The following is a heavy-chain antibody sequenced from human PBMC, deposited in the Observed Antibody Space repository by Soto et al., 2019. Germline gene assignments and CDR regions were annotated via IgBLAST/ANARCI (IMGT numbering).Heavy chain of an antibody. CDR2: IIPIFGTA. J-gene: IGHJ3*01. V-gene: IGHV1-69*01. Sequence: QVQLVQSGAEVKKPGSSVKVSCKASGGTFSSYAISWARQAPGQGLEWMGGIIPIFGTANYAQKVQGRDTITADESTSPAYMELRSLRSEDTAVYYCARDLEGVGFGEHNRRDAFDLWGQGTMVTVSS. CDR3: ARDLEGVGFGEHNRRDAFDL. CDR1: GGTFSSYA. D-gene: IGHD3-10*01.